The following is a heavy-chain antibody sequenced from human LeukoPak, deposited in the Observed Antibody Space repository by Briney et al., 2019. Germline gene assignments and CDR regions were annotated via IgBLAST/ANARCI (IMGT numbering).Heavy chain of an antibody. CDR3: GGVRLEGYYYYYYGIDV. D-gene: IGHD3-3*01. CDR1: GFTVSSNY. V-gene: IGHV3-66*02. J-gene: IGHJ6*02. Sequence: GGSLRLSCAASGFTVSSNYMSWVRQAPGKGLEWVSLIYSGGNTYYEASAKGRFTISRDNSKNTLYLQMNSLRVEDTAVYYCGGVRLEGYYYYYYGIDVWGQGTTVTVSS. CDR2: IYSGGNT.